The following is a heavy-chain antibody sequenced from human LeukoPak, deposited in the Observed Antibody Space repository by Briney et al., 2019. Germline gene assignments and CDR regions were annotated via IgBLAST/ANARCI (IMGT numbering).Heavy chain of an antibody. V-gene: IGHV3-23*01. J-gene: IGHJ4*02. D-gene: IGHD6-13*01. CDR3: AKAGLKGYSSSWYPADFGY. Sequence: GGSLRLSSAASGFTFSNYWMTWVRQAPGKGLEWVSTISDGGGSTYYAASVKGRFTISRDNSKSTLYLQMNSLRAEDTAVYYCAKAGLKGYSSSWYPADFGYWGQGILVTVSA. CDR1: GFTFSNYW. CDR2: ISDGGGST.